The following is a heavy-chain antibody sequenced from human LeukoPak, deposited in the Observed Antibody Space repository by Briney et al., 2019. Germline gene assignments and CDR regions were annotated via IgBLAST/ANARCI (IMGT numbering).Heavy chain of an antibody. CDR1: AYSFTGYF. Sequence: ASVTVSCKTSAYSFTGYFFHWIRQAPGQGLEWMGRINANSGDTNYAQQFQGRLTMTRDRSISTVYMELSRLRTDDTAVYYCARDFSWGVDSWGQGTLVTVSS. V-gene: IGHV1-2*06. CDR3: ARDFSWGVDS. J-gene: IGHJ4*02. CDR2: INANSGDT. D-gene: IGHD3-10*01.